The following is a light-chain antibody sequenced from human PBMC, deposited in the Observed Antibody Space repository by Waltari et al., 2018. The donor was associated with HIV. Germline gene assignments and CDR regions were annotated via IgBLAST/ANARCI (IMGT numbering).Light chain of an antibody. Sequence: SYELTQPPSVSVSPGQTARKRCSGDTLTKQLVYWYQQKPGQTPVVVMNKDTERPSGIPERFSGSSSGTIATFTISGVQAEDEADYYCQSADNTGTAMIFGGGTKLTVL. CDR3: QSADNTGTAMI. V-gene: IGLV3-25*03. CDR2: KDT. J-gene: IGLJ2*01. CDR1: TLTKQL.